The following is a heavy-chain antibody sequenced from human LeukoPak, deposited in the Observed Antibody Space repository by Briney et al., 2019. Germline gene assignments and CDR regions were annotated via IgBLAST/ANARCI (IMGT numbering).Heavy chain of an antibody. Sequence: GESLRLSCAASGFTFSSYGMSWVRQAPGKGQEWVSSISGSGGTTYYADSVKGRFTISRDNSKNTLYLQMNSLRADDTAVYSCAKDPPTVMANAFHIWGQGTMVTVS. CDR3: AKDPPTVMANAFHI. CDR2: ISGSGGTT. V-gene: IGHV3-23*01. CDR1: GFTFSSYG. J-gene: IGHJ3*02. D-gene: IGHD5-18*01.